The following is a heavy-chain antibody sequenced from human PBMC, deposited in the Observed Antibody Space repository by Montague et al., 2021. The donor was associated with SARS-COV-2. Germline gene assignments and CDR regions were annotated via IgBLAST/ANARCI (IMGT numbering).Heavy chain of an antibody. J-gene: IGHJ4*02. CDR3: LQGNYFDS. V-gene: IGHV6-1*01. CDR1: GDSVSSNNAA. CDR2: TYYRSKWYN. D-gene: IGHD5-24*01. Sequence: CAISGDSVSSNNAAWNWIRQSPSRGLEWLGRTYYRSKWYNDYAVAVKSRITIDADTSKNHFSLQLKSMTPEDTAVYYCLQGNYFDSWGQGTLVTVSS.